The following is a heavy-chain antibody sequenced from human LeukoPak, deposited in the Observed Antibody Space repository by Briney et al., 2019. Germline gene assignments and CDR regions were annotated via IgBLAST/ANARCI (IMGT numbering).Heavy chain of an antibody. CDR3: AKATGSYPSNPFDY. J-gene: IGHJ4*02. CDR2: ISGGGEGT. Sequence: PGGSLRLSCAASGFTFSNYAMNWVRQAPGKGLEWVSGISGGGEGTFYADSVKGRFTISRDISKSTLFLQVNSLRVEDTAVYYCAKATGSYPSNPFDYWGQGTLVTVSS. CDR1: GFTFSNYA. D-gene: IGHD1-26*01. V-gene: IGHV3-23*01.